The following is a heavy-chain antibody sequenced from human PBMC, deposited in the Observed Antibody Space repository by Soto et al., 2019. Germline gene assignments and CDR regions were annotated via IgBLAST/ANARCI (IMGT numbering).Heavy chain of an antibody. CDR2: IYYSGST. D-gene: IGHD2-15*01. CDR1: GGSISSGGYY. J-gene: IGHJ3*02. V-gene: IGHV4-31*03. Sequence: SETLSLTCTVSGGSISSGGYYWSWIRQHPGKGLEWIGYIYYSGSTYYNPSLKSRVSISVDTSKNQFSLKLSSVTAADTAVYYCARPNLAYCSGGSCYAFDIWGQGSMVTVS. CDR3: ARPNLAYCSGGSCYAFDI.